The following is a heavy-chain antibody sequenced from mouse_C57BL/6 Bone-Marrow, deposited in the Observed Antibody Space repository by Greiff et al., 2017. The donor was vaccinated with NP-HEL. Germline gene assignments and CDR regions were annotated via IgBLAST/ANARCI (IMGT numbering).Heavy chain of an antibody. CDR3: ARSIYYDYADDPFYAMDY. Sequence: VQLKESGGGLVQPGGSLSLSCAASGFTFTDYYMNWVRQPPGTALEWLGFIRNKANGYTTEYRASVKGRFTISRDNSQSILYLQMNDLRAEDSATYFCARSIYYDYADDPFYAMDYWGQGTSVTVSS. D-gene: IGHD2-4*01. CDR1: GFTFTDYY. CDR2: IRNKANGYTT. V-gene: IGHV7-3*01. J-gene: IGHJ4*01.